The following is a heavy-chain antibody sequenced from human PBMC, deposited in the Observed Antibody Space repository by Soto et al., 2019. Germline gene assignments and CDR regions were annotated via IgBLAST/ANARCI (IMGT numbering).Heavy chain of an antibody. J-gene: IGHJ3*02. CDR1: GFTVSGKKY. V-gene: IGHV3-53*01. Sequence: PVGSLRLSCAAFGFTVSGKKYMAWVRQAPGKGLEWVSALYDVDGTYYADSVKGRFTTSSDSSRTIVYLQMNSLRPDDTAVYFCASWHLQEHAYDIWGQGTTVTVSS. CDR3: ASWHLQEHAYDI. D-gene: IGHD1-1*01. CDR2: LYDVDGT.